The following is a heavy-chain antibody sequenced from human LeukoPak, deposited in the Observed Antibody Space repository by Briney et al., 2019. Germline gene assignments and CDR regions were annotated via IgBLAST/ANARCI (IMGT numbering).Heavy chain of an antibody. V-gene: IGHV3-66*01. CDR2: IYSGGST. D-gene: IGHD1-1*01. Sequence: TGGSLRLSCAASGFTFSSYAMSWVRQAPGKGLEWVSVIYSGGSTYYADSVKGRFTISRDNSKNTLYLQMNSLRAEDTAVYYCLTSSGYYYYGMDVWGQGTTVTVSS. CDR3: LTSSGYYYYGMDV. J-gene: IGHJ6*02. CDR1: GFTFSSYA.